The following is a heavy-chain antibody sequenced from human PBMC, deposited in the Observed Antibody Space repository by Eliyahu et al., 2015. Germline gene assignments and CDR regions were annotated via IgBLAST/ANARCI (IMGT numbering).Heavy chain of an antibody. D-gene: IGHD2-15*01. J-gene: IGHJ5*02. CDR2: ITPIFGTA. CDR1: GGTFSRHA. V-gene: IGHV1-69*01. CDR3: ALEGGISGPRWFDP. Sequence: QVHLVQSGTEVRKPGSSVKVSXXASGGTFSRHAIXWVRQAPGQGLEWMGGITPIFGTAKYAQKFQGLVTITADASTDTVYMELRRLRSEDTALYYCALEGGISGPRWFDPWGQGTLVIASS.